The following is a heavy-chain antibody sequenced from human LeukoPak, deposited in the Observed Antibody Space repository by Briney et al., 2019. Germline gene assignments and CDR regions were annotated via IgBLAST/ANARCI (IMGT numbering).Heavy chain of an antibody. D-gene: IGHD3-10*01. CDR2: ISSSSSYI. CDR3: ARDLNGSGSS. Sequence: GESLRLSCAASGFTFSSYSMNWVRQAPGKGLEWVSSISSSSSYIYYADSVKGRFTISRDNAKNSLYLQMNSLRAEDTAVYYCARDLNGSGSSWGQGTLVTVSS. J-gene: IGHJ5*02. CDR1: GFTFSSYS. V-gene: IGHV3-21*01.